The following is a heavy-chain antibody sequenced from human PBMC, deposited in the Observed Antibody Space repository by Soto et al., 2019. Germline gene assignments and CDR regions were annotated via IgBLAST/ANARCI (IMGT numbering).Heavy chain of an antibody. CDR2: IIPVFGAA. CDR1: GGPYNSFS. V-gene: IGHV1-69*13. Sequence: SVKVSCKASGGPYNSFSINWLRQAPGQGLEWIGGIIPVFGAATYAQKFKGRVTITAEESTSTAYMELTSLTSDDTAVYYCARFLGGAGSYYDLQNYNAYGMDAWGQGTTVTVSS. CDR3: ARFLGGAGSYYDLQNYNAYGMDA. D-gene: IGHD3-10*01. J-gene: IGHJ6*02.